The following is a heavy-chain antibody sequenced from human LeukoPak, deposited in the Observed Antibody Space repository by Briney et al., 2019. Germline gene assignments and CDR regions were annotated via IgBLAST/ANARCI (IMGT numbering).Heavy chain of an antibody. J-gene: IGHJ6*02. Sequence: ASVKVSCKASGYTFTSYGISWVRQAPGQGLEWMGWISAYNGNTNYAQKLQGRVTMTTDTSTSTAYMELRSLRSDDTAVYYCARDGLRYFDWLASASYYGMDVWGQGTTVTVSS. CDR2: ISAYNGNT. CDR3: ARDGLRYFDWLASASYYGMDV. D-gene: IGHD3-9*01. CDR1: GYTFTSYG. V-gene: IGHV1-18*01.